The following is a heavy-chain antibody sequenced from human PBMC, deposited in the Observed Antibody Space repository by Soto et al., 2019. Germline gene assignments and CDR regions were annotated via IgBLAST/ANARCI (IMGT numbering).Heavy chain of an antibody. CDR3: AREQSEWERLIAFDI. CDR2: ISSSSIYT. Sequence: GASLRLSCAASGFTYGDYYMSWIRQAPRKGLEWVSSISSSSIYTNYAVSLKGRFTISRENAKNSMFLHMNSLRAEDTDVYYCAREQSEWERLIAFDIWAQGAMVTVSS. J-gene: IGHJ3*02. V-gene: IGHV3-11*06. D-gene: IGHD1-26*01. CDR1: GFTYGDYY.